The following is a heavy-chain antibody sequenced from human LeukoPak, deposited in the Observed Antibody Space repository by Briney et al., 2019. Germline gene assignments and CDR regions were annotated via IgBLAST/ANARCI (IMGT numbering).Heavy chain of an antibody. CDR2: ISAYNGNT. J-gene: IGHJ4*02. Sequence: APVKVSCKASGYTFTSYGISWVRQAPGQGLEWMGWISAYNGNTNYAQKLQGRVTMTTDTSTSTAYMELRSLRSDDTAVYYCARDASALLWFGELVSGRGTYYFDYWGQGTLVTVSS. D-gene: IGHD3-10*01. CDR1: GYTFTSYG. CDR3: ARDASALLWFGELVSGRGTYYFDY. V-gene: IGHV1-18*04.